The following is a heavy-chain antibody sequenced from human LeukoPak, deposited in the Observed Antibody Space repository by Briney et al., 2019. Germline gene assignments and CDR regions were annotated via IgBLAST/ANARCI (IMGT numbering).Heavy chain of an antibody. CDR2: ISNSGIST. CDR1: GFTFNSFA. D-gene: IGHD3-3*01. J-gene: IGHJ3*02. V-gene: IGHV3-23*01. CDR3: AKSYYDFWSGYPVAYAFDI. Sequence: GGSLRLSCAASGFTFNSFAMSWVRRAPGKGLEWVSIISNSGISTTYADSVKGRFTISRDNSKNTVYLQMNSLRAEDTAVYYCAKSYYDFWSGYPVAYAFDIWGQGTMVTVSS.